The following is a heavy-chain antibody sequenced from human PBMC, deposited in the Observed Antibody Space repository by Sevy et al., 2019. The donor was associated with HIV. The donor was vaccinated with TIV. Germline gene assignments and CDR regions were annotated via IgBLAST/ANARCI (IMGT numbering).Heavy chain of an antibody. CDR1: GGSISSSSYY. D-gene: IGHD3-22*01. V-gene: IGHV4-39*01. CDR2: IYYSGST. CDR3: AGHYYDSSGYYRYYYYYYGMDV. J-gene: IGHJ6*02. Sequence: SETLSLTCTVSGGSISSSSYYWGWIRQPPGKGLEWIGSIYYSGSTYYNPSLKSRASISVDTSKNQFSLKLSSVTAAETAVYYCAGHYYDSSGYYRYYYYYYGMDVWGQGTTVTVSS.